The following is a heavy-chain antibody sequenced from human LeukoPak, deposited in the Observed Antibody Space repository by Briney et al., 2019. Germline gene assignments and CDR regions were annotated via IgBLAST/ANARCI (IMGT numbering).Heavy chain of an antibody. CDR2: INHSGST. V-gene: IGHV4-34*01. CDR1: GGSFSGYY. Sequence: SETLSLTCAVYGGSFSGYYWSWIRQPPGKGLEWIGEINHSGSTNYNPSLKSRVTISVDTSKNQFSMKLSSVTAADTAVYYRARDRPYYYYGMDVWGQGTTVTVSS. J-gene: IGHJ6*02. CDR3: ARDRPYYYYGMDV.